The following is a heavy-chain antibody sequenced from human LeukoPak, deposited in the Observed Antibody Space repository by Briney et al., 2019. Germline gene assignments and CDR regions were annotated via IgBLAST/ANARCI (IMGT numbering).Heavy chain of an antibody. J-gene: IGHJ4*02. CDR2: ISASGST. D-gene: IGHD6-13*01. CDR1: GGSISSYY. Sequence: PSETLSLTCTVSGGSISSYYWSWIRQPAGQGLEWIGRISASGSTDYNPSLKSRVTMSLDTSKNQFSLRLSAVTAADTAVYYCARDLAAAGTVFDYWGQGTLVIVSS. V-gene: IGHV4-4*07. CDR3: ARDLAAAGTVFDY.